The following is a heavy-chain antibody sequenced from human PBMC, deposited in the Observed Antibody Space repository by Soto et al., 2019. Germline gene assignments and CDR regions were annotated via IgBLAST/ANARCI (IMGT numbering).Heavy chain of an antibody. CDR1: GVTVSSNY. Sequence: GGSLRLSCAASGVTVSSNYMSWVRKAPGKGLGWVSVITGNGGSTYYADSVKGRFTISRDTSKNTLFLQMNSLRAEDTAVYYCAKDRYGDYGGIDYWGRGTMVTVS. CDR3: AKDRYGDYGGIDY. D-gene: IGHD4-17*01. CDR2: ITGNGGST. V-gene: IGHV3-23*01. J-gene: IGHJ4*02.